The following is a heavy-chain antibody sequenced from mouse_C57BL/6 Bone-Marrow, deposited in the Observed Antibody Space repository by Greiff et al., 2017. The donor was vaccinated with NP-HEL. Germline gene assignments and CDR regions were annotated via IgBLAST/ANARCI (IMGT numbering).Heavy chain of an antibody. V-gene: IGHV1-50*01. CDR2: IDPSDSYT. CDR1: GYTFTSYW. CDR3: ARQSYYYYGSILDY. D-gene: IGHD1-1*01. J-gene: IGHJ2*01. Sequence: QVQLQQPGAELVKPGASVKLSCKASGYTFTSYWMQWVKQRPGQGLEWIGEIDPSDSYTNYNQKFKGKATLTVDTSSSTAYMQLSSLTSEDSAVYYCARQSYYYYGSILDYLGQGTTLTVSS.